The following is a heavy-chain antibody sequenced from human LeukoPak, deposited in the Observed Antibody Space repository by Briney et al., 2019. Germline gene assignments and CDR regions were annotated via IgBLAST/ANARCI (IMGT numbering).Heavy chain of an antibody. CDR1: GGTFSSYA. Sequence: SVKASCKASGGTFSSYAISWVRQAPGQGLEWMGGIIPIFGTANYAQKFQGRVTITADKSTSTAYMELSSLRSEDTAVYYCAKEGSADYYDSSGYGYWGQGTLVTVSS. CDR3: AKEGSADYYDSSGYGY. J-gene: IGHJ4*02. D-gene: IGHD3-22*01. CDR2: IIPIFGTA. V-gene: IGHV1-69*06.